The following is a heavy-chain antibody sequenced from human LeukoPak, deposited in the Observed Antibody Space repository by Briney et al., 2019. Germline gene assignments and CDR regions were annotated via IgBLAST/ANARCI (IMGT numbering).Heavy chain of an antibody. CDR2: ISGSGGST. Sequence: TGGSLRLSCAASGFTFSSYAMSWVRQAPGKGLEWVSVISGSGGSTYYADSVKGRFTISRDNSKNTLYLQMNSLRAEDTAVYYCAKDQKLIPRQIDCWGQGTLVTVSS. D-gene: IGHD2-15*01. V-gene: IGHV3-23*01. J-gene: IGHJ4*02. CDR3: AKDQKLIPRQIDC. CDR1: GFTFSSYA.